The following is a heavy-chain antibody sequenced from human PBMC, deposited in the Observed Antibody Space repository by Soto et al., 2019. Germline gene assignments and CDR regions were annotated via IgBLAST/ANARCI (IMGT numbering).Heavy chain of an antibody. CDR1: GYTFTSSG. CDR3: ARAFFDQGSASRGDSFDAFDF. D-gene: IGHD2-21*01. Sequence: QVQLVQSGAEVKKPGASVKVSCKASGYTFTSSGMSWVRQAPGQGLEWMGWISAHTGSSEYAQRVQGRVSMTTDSSKNTAYMEMGSLRSDDTAVYYCARAFFDQGSASRGDSFDAFDFWGPGTLVTVSS. CDR2: ISAHTGSS. J-gene: IGHJ3*01. V-gene: IGHV1-18*01.